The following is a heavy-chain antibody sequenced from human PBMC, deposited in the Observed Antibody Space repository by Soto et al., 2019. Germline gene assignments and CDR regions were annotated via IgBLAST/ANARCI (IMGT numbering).Heavy chain of an antibody. Sequence: PSETLSLTCTVSGGSISSGGYYWSWIHQHPGKGLEWIGYIYYSGSTYYNPSLKSRVTISVDTSKNQFSLKLSSVTAADTAVYYCARGRRGYSYGLFDPWGQGTLVTVSS. CDR2: IYYSGST. CDR1: GGSISSGGYY. D-gene: IGHD5-18*01. J-gene: IGHJ5*02. CDR3: ARGRRGYSYGLFDP. V-gene: IGHV4-31*03.